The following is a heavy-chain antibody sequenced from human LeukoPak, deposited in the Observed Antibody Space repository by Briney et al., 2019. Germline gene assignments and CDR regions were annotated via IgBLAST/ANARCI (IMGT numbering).Heavy chain of an antibody. Sequence: GGSLRLSCAASGFTFSSYSMNWVRQAPGKGLEWVSCISSSSSYIYHADSVKGRFTISRDNAKNSLYLQMNSLRAEDTAVYYCAGARTSSLGDWYFDLWGRGTLVTVSS. V-gene: IGHV3-21*01. D-gene: IGHD2-2*01. CDR2: ISSSSSYI. J-gene: IGHJ2*01. CDR3: AGARTSSLGDWYFDL. CDR1: GFTFSSYS.